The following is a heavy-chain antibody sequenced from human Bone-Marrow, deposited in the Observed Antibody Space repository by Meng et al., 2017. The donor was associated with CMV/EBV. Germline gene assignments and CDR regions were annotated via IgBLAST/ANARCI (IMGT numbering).Heavy chain of an antibody. CDR1: GGSISSSSYY. D-gene: IGHD5-18*01. CDR3: AREGGYSYGWYYFDY. V-gene: IGHV4-39*07. J-gene: IGHJ4*02. CDR2: IYYSGST. Sequence: GSLRLSCTVSGGSISSSSYYWGWIRQPPGKGLEWIGSIYYSGSTYYNPSLKSRVTISVDTSKNQFSLKLSSVTAADTAVYYCAREGGYSYGWYYFDYWGQGTLVTVSS.